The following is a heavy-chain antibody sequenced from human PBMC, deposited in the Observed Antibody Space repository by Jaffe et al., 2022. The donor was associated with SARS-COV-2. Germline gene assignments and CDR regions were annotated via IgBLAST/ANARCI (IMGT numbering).Heavy chain of an antibody. CDR2: ISYDGSNK. V-gene: IGHV3-30-3*01. Sequence: QVQLVESGGGVVQPGRSLRLSCAASGFTFSSYAMHWVRQAPGKGLEWVAVISYDGSNKYYADSVKGRFTISRDNSKNTLYLQMNSLRAEDTAVYYCARDQGLVVVTRYYYGMDVWGQGTTVTVSS. CDR1: GFTFSSYA. CDR3: ARDQGLVVVTRYYYGMDV. J-gene: IGHJ6*02. D-gene: IGHD2-21*02.